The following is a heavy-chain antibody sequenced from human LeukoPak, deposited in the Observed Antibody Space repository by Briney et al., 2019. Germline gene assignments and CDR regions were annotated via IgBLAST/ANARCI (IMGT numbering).Heavy chain of an antibody. J-gene: IGHJ5*02. D-gene: IGHD3-10*01. CDR1: GYTFTSYD. V-gene: IGHV1-8*02. CDR2: MSPKSGKT. CDR3: ARVPGLLWFGEYNWFDP. Sequence: ASVKVSCKASGYTFTSYDINWVRQASGQGLEWMGWMSPKSGKTGYAQKFQGRVTITRDTSISTAYMELSSLTSDDTAVYYCARVPGLLWFGEYNWFDPWGQGTLVTVSS.